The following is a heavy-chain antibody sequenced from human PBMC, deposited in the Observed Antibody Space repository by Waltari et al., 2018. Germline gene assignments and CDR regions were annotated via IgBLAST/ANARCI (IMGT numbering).Heavy chain of an antibody. CDR1: GFTVSSHY. CDR2: FYSGCST. J-gene: IGHJ3*02. D-gene: IGHD3-16*01. V-gene: IGHV3-53*02. Sequence: EVQLVETGGGLIQPGGSLRLSCAASGFTVSSHYMSWVRQAPGKGLELVSVFYSGCSTYYADSVKGRFTISRDNSKNTLYLQMNSLRAEDTAVYYCAREGIGLRAFDIWGQGTMVTVSS. CDR3: AREGIGLRAFDI.